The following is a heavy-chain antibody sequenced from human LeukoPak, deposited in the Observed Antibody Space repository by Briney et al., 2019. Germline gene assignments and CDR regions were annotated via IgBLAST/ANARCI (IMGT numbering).Heavy chain of an antibody. CDR2: INPNSGGT. V-gene: IGHV1-2*02. D-gene: IGHD4-17*01. J-gene: IGHJ4*02. CDR3: ARSLTVTTTPLDY. CDR1: GYTFTGYY. Sequence: GASVKVSCKASGYTFTGYYMHWVRQAPGQGLEWMGWINPNSGGTNYAQKFPGRVTLTRDTSISTAYMELTSLRSDDTAVYYCARSLTVTTTPLDYWGQGTLVTVSS.